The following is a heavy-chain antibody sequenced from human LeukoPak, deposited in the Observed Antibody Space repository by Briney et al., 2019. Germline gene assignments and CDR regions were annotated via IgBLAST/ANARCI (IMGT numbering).Heavy chain of an antibody. D-gene: IGHD1-7*01. CDR3: ARLGITGTTGPHNWFDP. CDR1: GGSISSYY. V-gene: IGHV4-59*08. Sequence: SETLSLTCTVSGGSISSYYWSWIRQPPGKGLEWIGYIYYSGSTNYNPSLKSRVTISVDTSKNQFSLKLSSVTAADTAVYYCARLGITGTTGPHNWFDPWGQGTLVTVSS. J-gene: IGHJ5*02. CDR2: IYYSGST.